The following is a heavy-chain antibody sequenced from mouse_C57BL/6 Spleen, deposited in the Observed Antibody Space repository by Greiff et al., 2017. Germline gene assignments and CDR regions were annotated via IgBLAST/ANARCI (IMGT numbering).Heavy chain of an antibody. V-gene: IGHV1-72*01. CDR2: IEPNSGGT. Sequence: QVQLQQPGAELVKPGASVKLSCKASGYTFPSYWMHWVKQRPGRGLEWIGRIEPNSGGTKYNEKFKSKSTLAVAKPASTAYMQLSSLTSEDSAVYYCARGGVLRPWYFDVWGTGTTVTVSS. CDR3: ARGGVLRPWYFDV. CDR1: GYTFPSYW. J-gene: IGHJ1*03. D-gene: IGHD1-2*01.